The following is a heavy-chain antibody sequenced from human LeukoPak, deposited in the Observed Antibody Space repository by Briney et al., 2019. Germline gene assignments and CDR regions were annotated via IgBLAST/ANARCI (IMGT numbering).Heavy chain of an antibody. CDR1: GYTFTSYY. Sequence: ASVKVSCKASGYTFTSYYMHWVRQAPGQGLEWMGIINPSGGSTSYAQKFQGRVTMTRDTSTSTVYMELSSLRSEDTAVYYCAKANSITIFGVISPVDYWGQGTLVTVSS. D-gene: IGHD3-3*01. V-gene: IGHV1-46*01. CDR2: INPSGGST. J-gene: IGHJ4*02. CDR3: AKANSITIFGVISPVDY.